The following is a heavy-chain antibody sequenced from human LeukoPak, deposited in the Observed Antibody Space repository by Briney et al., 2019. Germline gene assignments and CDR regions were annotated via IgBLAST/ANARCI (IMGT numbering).Heavy chain of an antibody. CDR2: ISSSSSYI. CDR3: ARQGGSGRSYYFDY. V-gene: IGHV3-21*01. D-gene: IGHD3-10*01. J-gene: IGHJ4*02. CDR1: GFTFSSSW. Sequence: GGSLRLSCAASGFTFSSSWMNWVRQAPGKGLEWVSSISSSSSYIYYADSVKGRFTISRDNAKNSLYLQMNSLRAEDTAVYYCARQGGSGRSYYFDYWGQGTLVTVSS.